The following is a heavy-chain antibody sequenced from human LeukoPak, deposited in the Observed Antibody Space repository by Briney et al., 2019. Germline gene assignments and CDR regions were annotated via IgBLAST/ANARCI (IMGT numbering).Heavy chain of an antibody. CDR3: ARAGRAYSSSWYWFDP. CDR1: GFTFSSNG. CDR2: LSSSSSYI. J-gene: IGHJ5*02. Sequence: GGSLRLSCVASGFTFSSNGMHWVRQAPGKGLEWVSSLSSSSSYIDYADSVKGRFTISRDNAKNSLYLQTNSLRAEDTAVYYCARAGRAYSSSWYWFDPWGQGTLVTVSS. V-gene: IGHV3-21*01. D-gene: IGHD6-13*01.